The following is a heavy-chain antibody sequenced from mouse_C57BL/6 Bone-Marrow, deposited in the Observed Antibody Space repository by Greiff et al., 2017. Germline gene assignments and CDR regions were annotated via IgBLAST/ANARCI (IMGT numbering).Heavy chain of an antibody. CDR1: GYSITSGYY. V-gene: IGHV3-6*01. D-gene: IGHD1-1*01. J-gene: IGHJ2*01. CDR3: AKGLTTVVATDY. CDR2: ISYDGSN. Sequence: EVHLVESGPGLVKPSQSLSLTCSVTGYSITSGYYWNWIRQFPGNKLEWMGYISYDGSNNYNPSLKNRISITRDTSKNQFFLKLNSVTTEDTATYYCAKGLTTVVATDYWGQGTTLTVAS.